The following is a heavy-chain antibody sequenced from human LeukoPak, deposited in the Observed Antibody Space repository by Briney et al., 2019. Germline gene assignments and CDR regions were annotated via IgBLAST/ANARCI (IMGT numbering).Heavy chain of an antibody. Sequence: ASVKVSCRASGYXFTDYYMHWVRQAPGQGLEWMGWINPNSGGTNYAQNFQGRVTMTRDTSISTAYMELSRLRSDDTAVYYCARDLELWGQGTLVAVSS. V-gene: IGHV1-2*02. J-gene: IGHJ5*02. CDR1: GYXFTDYY. CDR2: INPNSGGT. CDR3: ARDLEL.